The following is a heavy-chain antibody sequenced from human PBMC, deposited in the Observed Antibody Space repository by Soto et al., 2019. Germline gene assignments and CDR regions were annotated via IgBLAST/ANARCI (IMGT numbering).Heavy chain of an antibody. J-gene: IGHJ6*02. V-gene: IGHV3-49*03. D-gene: IGHD2-15*01. CDR3: TKYTYTSRYSDFGMDV. CDR1: GFTSGDYA. CDR2: IRSKAYGETT. Sequence: GGSLSLSCTGSGFTSGDYAVSWSRQGPGKGLEWVGVIRSKAYGETTDYAASVKGRFTIFRDDSKSIAYLQMSSLQTEDTGVYYCTKYTYTSRYSDFGMDVWGQGTTVTVSS.